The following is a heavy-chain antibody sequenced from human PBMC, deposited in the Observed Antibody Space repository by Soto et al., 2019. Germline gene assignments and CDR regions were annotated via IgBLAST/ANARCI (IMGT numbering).Heavy chain of an antibody. CDR2: INRNGGST. V-gene: IGHV3-20*04. Sequence: EVQLVESGGGVVRPGGSLRLSCAASGFTFDDYGMSWVRQAPGKGLEWVSGINRNGGSTGYADSGKGRFTISRDNAKNALYVQMNSRSAEDAALYYCAREGCSGGSCYSYWGQGTLVTVSS. J-gene: IGHJ4*02. CDR1: GFTFDDYG. CDR3: AREGCSGGSCYSY. D-gene: IGHD2-15*01.